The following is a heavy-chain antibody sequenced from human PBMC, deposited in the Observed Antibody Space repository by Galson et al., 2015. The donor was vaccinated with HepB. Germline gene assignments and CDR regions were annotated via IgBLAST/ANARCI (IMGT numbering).Heavy chain of an antibody. CDR2: INPSGGST. J-gene: IGHJ6*02. Sequence: SGYTFTSYYMHWVRQAPGQGLEWMGIINPSGGSTSYAQKFQGRVTMTRDTSTSTVYMELSSLRSEDTAVYYCARVYMSPWYYYGSGSYQYYYYYGMDVWGQGTTVTVSS. D-gene: IGHD3-10*01. CDR3: ARVYMSPWYYYGSGSYQYYYYYGMDV. V-gene: IGHV1-46*01. CDR1: GYTFTSYY.